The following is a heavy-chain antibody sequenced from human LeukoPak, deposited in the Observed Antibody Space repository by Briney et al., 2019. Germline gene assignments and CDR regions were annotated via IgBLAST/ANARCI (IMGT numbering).Heavy chain of an antibody. CDR1: GGSISSYY. J-gene: IGHJ3*02. V-gene: IGHV4-59*04. Sequence: SETLSLTCPVSGGSISSYYWSWIRQPPGKGLEWIGYIYHSGSTYYNPSLKSRVTISVDRSKNQFSLKLSSVTAADTAVYYCGSSIGYSSSWYSEYAFDIWGQGTMVTVSS. D-gene: IGHD6-13*01. CDR3: GSSIGYSSSWYSEYAFDI. CDR2: IYHSGST.